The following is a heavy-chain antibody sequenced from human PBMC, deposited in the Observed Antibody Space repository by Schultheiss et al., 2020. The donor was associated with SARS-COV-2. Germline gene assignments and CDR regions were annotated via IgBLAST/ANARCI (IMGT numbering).Heavy chain of an antibody. D-gene: IGHD6-13*01. J-gene: IGHJ3*02. CDR1: GGSISSYY. CDR3: ASGRSSSYHDAFDI. V-gene: IGHV4-59*08. CDR2: IYYSGST. Sequence: SETLSLTCTVSGGSISSYYWSWIRQPPGKGLEWIGSIYYSGSTNYNPSLKSRVTISVDTSKNQFSLKLSSVTAADTAVYYCASGRSSSYHDAFDIWGQGTMVTVSS.